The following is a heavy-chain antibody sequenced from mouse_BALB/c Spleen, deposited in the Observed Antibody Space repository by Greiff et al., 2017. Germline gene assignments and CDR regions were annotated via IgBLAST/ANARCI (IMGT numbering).Heavy chain of an antibody. Sequence: DVHLVESGGGLVKPGGSLKLSCAASGFTFSDYYMYWVRQTPEKRLEWVATISDGGSYTYYPDSVKGRFTISRDNAKNNLYLQMSSLKSEDTAMYYCARGSYDGYYVGYWGQGTTLTVSS. V-gene: IGHV5-4*02. D-gene: IGHD2-3*01. J-gene: IGHJ2*01. CDR2: ISDGGSYT. CDR1: GFTFSDYY. CDR3: ARGSYDGYYVGY.